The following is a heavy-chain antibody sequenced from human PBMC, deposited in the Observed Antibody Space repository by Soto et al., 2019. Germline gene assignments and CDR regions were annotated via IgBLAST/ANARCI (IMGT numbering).Heavy chain of an antibody. CDR2: INPSGGST. Sequence: ASGKVSCKASGYTFTSYYMHLVLQAPVQVLEWMGIINPSGGSTSYAQKFQGRVTMTRDTSTSTVYMELSSLRSEDTAVYYCARGVAGYSSGWFRWYFDYWGQGTLVTVSS. J-gene: IGHJ4*02. CDR1: GYTFTSYY. V-gene: IGHV1-46*01. D-gene: IGHD6-19*01. CDR3: ARGVAGYSSGWFRWYFDY.